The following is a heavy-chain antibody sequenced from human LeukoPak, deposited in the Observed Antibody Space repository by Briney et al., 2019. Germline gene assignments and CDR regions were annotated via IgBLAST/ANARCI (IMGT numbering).Heavy chain of an antibody. D-gene: IGHD6-13*01. CDR1: GGSFSGYY. Sequence: SETLSLTCAVYGGSFSGYYWSWIRQPPGKGLEWIGEINHSGSTNYNPSLKSRVTISVDTSKNQFSLKLSSVTAADTAVYYCARTPYIAAAGTDAFDIWGQGTMVTVSS. V-gene: IGHV4-34*01. J-gene: IGHJ3*02. CDR2: INHSGST. CDR3: ARTPYIAAAGTDAFDI.